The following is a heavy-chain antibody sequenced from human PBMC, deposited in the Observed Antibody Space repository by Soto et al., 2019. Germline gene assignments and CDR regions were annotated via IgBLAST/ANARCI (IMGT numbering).Heavy chain of an antibody. D-gene: IGHD4-4*01. V-gene: IGHV1-69*13. CDR2: IIPIFGTA. CDR3: ASSSSTVKPFDP. CDR1: GGTFSSYA. Sequence: ASVKVSCKASGGTFSSYAISWVRQAPGQGLEWMGGIIPIFGTANYAQKFQGRVTITADESTSTAYMELSSLRSEDTAVYYCASSSSTVKPFDPWGKGTLVTVSS. J-gene: IGHJ5*02.